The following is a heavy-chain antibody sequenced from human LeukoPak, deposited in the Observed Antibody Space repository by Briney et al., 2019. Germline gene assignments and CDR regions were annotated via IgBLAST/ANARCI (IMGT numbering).Heavy chain of an antibody. D-gene: IGHD4-17*01. CDR2: IYYSGST. V-gene: IGHV4-39*01. J-gene: IGHJ3*02. CDR3: ARHDRVTTDAFDI. Sequence: SETLSLTCTVPGGSISSSSYYWGWIRQPPGKGLEWIGSIYYSGSTYYNPSLKSRVTISVDTSKNQFSLKLSSVTAADTAVYYCARHDRVTTDAFDIWGQGTMVTVSS. CDR1: GGSISSSSYY.